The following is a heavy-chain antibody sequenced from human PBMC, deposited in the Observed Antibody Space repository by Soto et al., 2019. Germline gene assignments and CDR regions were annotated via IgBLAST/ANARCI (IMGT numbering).Heavy chain of an antibody. CDR2: VIPVLGTT. D-gene: IGHD3-3*01. CDR3: ARDGRTLRYLEWPAQFDS. V-gene: IGHV1-69*01. Sequence: QVQLVQSGTEVRTPGSSVKVSCKASGDSLENLAISWVRQAPGQGFEWMGGVIPVLGTTDYAQNLQDRLTITADESTTTVFMELSSLKSEDTAVYFCARDGRTLRYLEWPAQFDSWGQGTLVTVSS. CDR1: GDSLENLA. J-gene: IGHJ5*01.